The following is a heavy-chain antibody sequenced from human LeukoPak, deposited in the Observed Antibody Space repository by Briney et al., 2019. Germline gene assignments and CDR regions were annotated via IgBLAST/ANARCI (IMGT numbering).Heavy chain of an antibody. CDR2: ISGSGGFT. V-gene: IGHV3-23*01. J-gene: IGHJ5*02. CDR3: AKGVGVYTNWFDP. D-gene: IGHD3-10*01. Sequence: GGSLRLSCAASGFTFSNYGINWVRQAPGKGLEWVSGISGSGGFTYYADSVKGRFTISRDNSNNTLSLQMNSLRAEDTAIYYCAKGVGVYTNWFDPWGQGTLVTVSS. CDR1: GFTFSNYG.